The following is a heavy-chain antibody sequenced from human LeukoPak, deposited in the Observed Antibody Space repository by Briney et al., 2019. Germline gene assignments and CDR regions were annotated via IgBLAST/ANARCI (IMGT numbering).Heavy chain of an antibody. D-gene: IGHD2-2*01. CDR3: ARGPLGYCSSTSCRRTYYYDSSGYLLGHAFNI. V-gene: IGHV1-69*02. CDR1: GGTFSSYT. J-gene: IGHJ3*02. CDR2: IIPILGIA. Sequence: ASVKVSCKASGGTFSSYTISWVRQAPGQGLEWMGRIIPILGIANYAQKLQGRVTITADKSTSTAYMELSSLRSEDTAVYYCARGPLGYCSSTSCRRTYYYDSSGYLLGHAFNIWGQGTMVTVSS.